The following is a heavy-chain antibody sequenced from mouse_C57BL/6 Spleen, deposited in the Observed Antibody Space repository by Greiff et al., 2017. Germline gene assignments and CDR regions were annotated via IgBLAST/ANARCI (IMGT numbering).Heavy chain of an antibody. CDR1: GFTFSSYA. V-gene: IGHV5-4*03. Sequence: EVKLMESGGGLVKPGGSLKLSCEASGFTFSSYAMSWVRQTPGKRLEWVATISDGGSYTDYPDNVKGRFTISRDNAKNTPYLQMSHLKSEDTAMYYCARGGDDGYSLFGYWGQGALVTVSA. CDR3: ARGGDDGYSLFGY. D-gene: IGHD2-3*01. CDR2: ISDGGSYT. J-gene: IGHJ3*01.